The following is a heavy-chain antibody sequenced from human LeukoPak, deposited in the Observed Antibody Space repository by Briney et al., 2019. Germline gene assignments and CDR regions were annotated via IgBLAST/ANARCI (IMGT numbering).Heavy chain of an antibody. J-gene: IGHJ2*01. CDR3: AREACSGGRCYPAWYFDL. Sequence: GGSLRLSCAASGFTFSSYWMHWVRQAPGKGLVWVSRINSDGSSTSYADSVKGRFTISRDNAKNTLYLQMSGLRAEDTAVYYCAREACSGGRCYPAWYFDLWGRGTLVTVSS. CDR2: INSDGSST. V-gene: IGHV3-74*01. D-gene: IGHD2-15*01. CDR1: GFTFSSYW.